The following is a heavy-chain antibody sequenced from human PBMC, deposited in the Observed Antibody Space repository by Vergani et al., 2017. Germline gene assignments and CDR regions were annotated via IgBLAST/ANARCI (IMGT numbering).Heavy chain of an antibody. CDR3: ARGASYFDSGGYADT. J-gene: IGHJ5*02. CDR2: MIPTFDSK. D-gene: IGHD3-22*01. V-gene: IGHV1-69*13. CDR1: GDTSSNYA. Sequence: QVQLLQSGAAVRKPGSSVTVSCKASGDTSSNYAITWVRQAPGQGLQWRGRMIPTFDSKNYAPRFQGRVTLTADASASTAYMELTSLTSEDTAVYFCARGASYFDSGGYADTWGQGTLVTVS.